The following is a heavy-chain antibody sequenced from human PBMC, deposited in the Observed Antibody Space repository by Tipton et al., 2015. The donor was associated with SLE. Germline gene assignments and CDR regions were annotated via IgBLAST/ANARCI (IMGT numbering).Heavy chain of an antibody. J-gene: IGHJ3*01. D-gene: IGHD7-27*01. Sequence: QSGPEVKKPGASVRVSCKASGYTFTGHYMHWVRQVPGQGLEWMGWIDPNSGGTNYAQRFQGRVTMTRDTSISTAYMELSGLRSDDTAVYYCASHWGSGYTYDVWGQGTTVTVSS. CDR3: ASHWGSGYTYDV. V-gene: IGHV1-2*02. CDR2: IDPNSGGT. CDR1: GYTFTGHY.